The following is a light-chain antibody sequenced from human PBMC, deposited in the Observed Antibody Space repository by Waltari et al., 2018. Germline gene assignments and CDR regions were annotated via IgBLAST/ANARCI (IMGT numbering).Light chain of an antibody. CDR1: QVISKN. J-gene: IGKJ4*01. V-gene: IGKV1-33*01. CDR3: LQYHTFPLT. Sequence: DIQMTQYPSSLLASVGDRVTITCQASQVISKNLNWFQQKPGKAPNLLIYGSSSLHTGGPSCFSGSKSGTHFTFTISSLHPEDIATYYCLQYHTFPLTFGGGTKVEIK. CDR2: GSS.